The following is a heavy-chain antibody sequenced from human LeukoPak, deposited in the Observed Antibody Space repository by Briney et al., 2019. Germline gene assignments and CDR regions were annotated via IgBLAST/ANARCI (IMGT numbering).Heavy chain of an antibody. CDR2: IYYSGST. V-gene: IGHV4-59*01. J-gene: IGHJ6*02. CDR3: ARGYDFWSGLYYYYGMDV. Sequence: PSETLSLTCTVSGGSISSYYWSWIRQPPGKGLEWIGYIYYSGSTNYNPSLKSRVTISVDTSKNQFSLKLSSVTAADTAVYYCARGYDFWSGLYYYYGMDVWGQGTRVTVSS. CDR1: GGSISSYY. D-gene: IGHD3-3*01.